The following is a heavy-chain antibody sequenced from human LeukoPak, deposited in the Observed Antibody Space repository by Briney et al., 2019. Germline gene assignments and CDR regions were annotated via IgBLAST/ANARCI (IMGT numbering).Heavy chain of an antibody. D-gene: IGHD3-22*01. J-gene: IGHJ3*02. CDR1: GGTFSSYA. V-gene: IGHV1-69*06. CDR3: ARDPIRYPRYYYDSSALVPRAFDI. Sequence: GASVKVSCKASGGTFSSYAISWVRQAPGQGLEWMGGIIPIFGTANYAQKFQGRVTITADKSTSTAYMELSSLRSEDTAVYYCARDPIRYPRYYYDSSALVPRAFDIWGQGTMVTVSS. CDR2: IIPIFGTA.